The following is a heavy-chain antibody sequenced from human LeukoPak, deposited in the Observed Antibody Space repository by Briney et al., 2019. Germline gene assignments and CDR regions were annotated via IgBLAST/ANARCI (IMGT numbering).Heavy chain of an antibody. Sequence: GGSLRLSCAASGFTFSRYWMSWVRQAPGKGLEWVANTNQDGSEKYYMDSVKGRFTISRDNAKNSLYLQMNSLRAEDTAVYYCARDGTVATVIGFDIWGQGTMVTVSS. J-gene: IGHJ3*02. CDR1: GFTFSRYW. V-gene: IGHV3-7*01. CDR3: ARDGTVATVIGFDI. D-gene: IGHD5-12*01. CDR2: TNQDGSEK.